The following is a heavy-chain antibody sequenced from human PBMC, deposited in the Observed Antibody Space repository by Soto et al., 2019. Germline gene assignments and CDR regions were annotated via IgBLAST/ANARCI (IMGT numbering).Heavy chain of an antibody. D-gene: IGHD2-21*02. Sequence: SETLSLTCTVTGDSISSRSYYWGWIRQPPGKGLEWIGSIYYSGSTYNNPSLRSRVSMSIDTSKDQFSLKLKSVTAADTALYFCARQRTSVVTQAYFDVWGAGSLVTVSS. J-gene: IGHJ4*02. CDR2: IYYSGST. CDR1: GDSISSRSYY. V-gene: IGHV4-39*01. CDR3: ARQRTSVVTQAYFDV.